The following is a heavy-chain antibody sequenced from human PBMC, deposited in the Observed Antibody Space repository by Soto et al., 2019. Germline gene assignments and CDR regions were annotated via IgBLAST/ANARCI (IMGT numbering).Heavy chain of an antibody. Sequence: QVQLVQSGAEEKKPGASVKVSCKASGYTFTSYAMHWVRQAPGQRLEWMGWINAGNGNTKHSQKLQGRVTITTDTSASTAYRELSSLRSEDTAVYYCARDVAAADYWGQGALVTVSS. J-gene: IGHJ4*02. D-gene: IGHD6-13*01. CDR3: ARDVAAADY. CDR2: INAGNGNT. CDR1: GYTFTSYA. V-gene: IGHV1-3*05.